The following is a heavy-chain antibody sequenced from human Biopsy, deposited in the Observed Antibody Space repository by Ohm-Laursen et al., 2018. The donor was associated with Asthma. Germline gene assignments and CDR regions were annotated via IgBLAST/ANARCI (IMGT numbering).Heavy chain of an antibody. Sequence: SQTLSLTCSVSGYSISNGGYYWTWVRQRPGKGLEWIGNIYHRGNTQYNPSLKSRLSFSVDTSKNQFSLKLSSVTAADTAIYFCARDYYDFWNRSVYTYFGMDVWGRGTTVVVS. D-gene: IGHD3-3*01. CDR2: IYHRGNT. CDR3: ARDYYDFWNRSVYTYFGMDV. V-gene: IGHV4-31*03. J-gene: IGHJ6*02. CDR1: GYSISNGGYY.